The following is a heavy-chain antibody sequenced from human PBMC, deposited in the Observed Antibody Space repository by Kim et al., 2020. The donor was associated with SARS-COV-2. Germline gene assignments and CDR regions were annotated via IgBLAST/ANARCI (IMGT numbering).Heavy chain of an antibody. Sequence: SETLSLTCTVSGGSISSSSYYWGWIRQPPGKGLEWIGNIYYSGSTDYNPSLKSRVTISVDTSKNQFSLRLNSVTAADTAVYYCARRPAWAVAGYFDYWGQGTLVTVSS. D-gene: IGHD6-19*01. CDR2: IYYSGST. V-gene: IGHV4-39*01. CDR3: ARRPAWAVAGYFDY. CDR1: GGSISSSSYY. J-gene: IGHJ4*02.